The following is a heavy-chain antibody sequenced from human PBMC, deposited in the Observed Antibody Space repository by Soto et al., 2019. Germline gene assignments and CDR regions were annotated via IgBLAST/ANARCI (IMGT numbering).Heavy chain of an antibody. J-gene: IGHJ4*02. D-gene: IGHD1-1*01. Sequence: QVQLVQSGGGVVQPGRSLRLSCVASGFIFSTYGMHWVRQVPGKGLEWVEHISYDGSNEYYADSVNGRFTVSRDNAKNTLDLQMNGLKTEDTALYYCTKEYIVGTTWGYFESWGQGALVIVSS. CDR2: ISYDGSNE. CDR3: TKEYIVGTTWGYFES. CDR1: GFIFSTYG. V-gene: IGHV3-30*18.